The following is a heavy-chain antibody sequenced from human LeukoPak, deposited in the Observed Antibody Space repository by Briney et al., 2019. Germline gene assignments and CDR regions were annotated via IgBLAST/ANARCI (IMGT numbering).Heavy chain of an antibody. Sequence: SETLSLTCAVSGGSFSGYYWSWIRQPPGKGLEWIGEINHSGSTNYNPSLKSRVTISVDTSKNQFSLKLSSVTAADTAVYYCARGRVRWYENDYWGQGTLVTVSS. CDR1: GGSFSGYY. D-gene: IGHD4-23*01. V-gene: IGHV4-34*01. CDR2: INHSGST. CDR3: ARGRVRWYENDY. J-gene: IGHJ4*02.